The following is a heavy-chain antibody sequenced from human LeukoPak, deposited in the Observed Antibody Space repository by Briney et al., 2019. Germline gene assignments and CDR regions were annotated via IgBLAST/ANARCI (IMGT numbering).Heavy chain of an antibody. V-gene: IGHV1-69*04. J-gene: IGHJ4*02. CDR3: ARDLGDSSGYYYVGLGY. CDR2: IIPTLGIA. D-gene: IGHD3-22*01. CDR1: GGTFSSYA. Sequence: SVKVSCKASGGTFSSYAISWVRQAPGQGLEWMGRIIPTLGIANYAQKFQGRVTITADKSTSTAYMELSSLRSEDTAVYYCARDLGDSSGYYYVGLGYWGQGTLVTVSS.